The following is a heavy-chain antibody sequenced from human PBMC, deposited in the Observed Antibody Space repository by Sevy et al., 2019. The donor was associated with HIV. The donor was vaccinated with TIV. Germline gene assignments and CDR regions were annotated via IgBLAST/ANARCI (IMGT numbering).Heavy chain of an antibody. V-gene: IGHV3-33*01. CDR3: ASLPNNYYDSGGYSGNDAFDI. Sequence: GGSLRLSCAASGFTFSSYGMHWVRQAPGKGLEWVAVIWNDRSNKYYAHSVKGRFTISRDNSKNTLYLQMNSLRADDTAVYYCASLPNNYYDSGGYSGNDAFDIWGQGTMVTVSS. CDR1: GFTFSSYG. J-gene: IGHJ3*02. D-gene: IGHD3-22*01. CDR2: IWNDRSNK.